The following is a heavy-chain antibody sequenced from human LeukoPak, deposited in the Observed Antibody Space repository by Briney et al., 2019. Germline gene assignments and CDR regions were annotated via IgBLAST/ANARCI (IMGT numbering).Heavy chain of an antibody. V-gene: IGHV4-34*01. CDR1: GGSFSGYY. CDR3: ARRQLWSYCFDY. Sequence: PSETLSLTCAVYGGSFSGYYWSWIRQPPGKGLEWIGEINHSGSTNYNPSLKSRVTISVDTSKNQFSLKLSSVTAADTAVYYCARRQLWSYCFDYWGQGTLVTVSS. CDR2: INHSGST. J-gene: IGHJ4*02. D-gene: IGHD5-18*01.